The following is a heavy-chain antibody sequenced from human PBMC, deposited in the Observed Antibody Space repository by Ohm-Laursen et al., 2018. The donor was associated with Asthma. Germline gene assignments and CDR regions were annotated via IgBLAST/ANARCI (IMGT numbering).Heavy chain of an antibody. D-gene: IGHD3-22*01. CDR3: ARGRLDTMIVDKYYFDY. V-gene: IGHV4-61*01. Sequence: SETLSLTCTVSGGSVSSGSYYWSWIRQPPGKGLEWIGYIYYSGSTNYNPSLKSRVTISVDTSKNQFSLKLSSVTAADTAVYYCARGRLDTMIVDKYYFDYWGQGTLVTVSS. J-gene: IGHJ4*02. CDR2: IYYSGST. CDR1: GGSVSSGSYY.